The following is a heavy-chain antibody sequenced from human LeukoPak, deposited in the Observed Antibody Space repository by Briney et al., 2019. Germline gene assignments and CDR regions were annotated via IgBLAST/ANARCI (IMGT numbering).Heavy chain of an antibody. CDR2: IYPGDSDT. V-gene: IGHV5-51*01. CDR3: ARHGGDSSGGAFDI. Sequence: GESLKISREGSGYSFTTFWIGWVRQMPGKGLEWMGIIYPGDSDTIYRSSFQGQVTISADKSISTAYLQWSSLKASDTAMYYCARHGGDSSGGAFDIWGQGTMVIVSS. J-gene: IGHJ3*02. D-gene: IGHD2-21*02. CDR1: GYSFTTFW.